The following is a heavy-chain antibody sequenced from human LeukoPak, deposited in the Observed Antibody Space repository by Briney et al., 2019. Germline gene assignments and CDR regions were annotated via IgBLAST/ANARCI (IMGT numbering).Heavy chain of an antibody. CDR1: GFTFNIYT. V-gene: IGHV3-7*01. J-gene: IGHJ4*02. D-gene: IGHD6-6*01. CDR3: ARVGSIAARPVEWGKYYFDY. CDR2: IKQDGSEK. Sequence: TGGSLRLSCAASGFTFNIYTMYWVRQAPGKGLEWVANIKQDGSEKYYVDSVKGRFTISRDNAKNSLYLQMNSLRAEDTAVYYCARVGSIAARPVEWGKYYFDYWGQGTLVTVSS.